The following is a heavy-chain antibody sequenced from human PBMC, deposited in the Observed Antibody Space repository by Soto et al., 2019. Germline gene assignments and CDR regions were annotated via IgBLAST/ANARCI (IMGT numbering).Heavy chain of an antibody. CDR3: ASSGSPYRRGSHPLPFAY. CDR2: IIPIFGTA. J-gene: IGHJ4*02. D-gene: IGHD5-12*01. CDR1: GGTFSSYA. V-gene: IGHV1-69*13. Sequence: SVKVSCKASGGTFSSYAMSWVRQAPVQVLEWMVGIIPIFGTANYAQKFQGRVTITADESTSTAYMELSSLRSEEKAVYYCASSGSPYRRGSHPLPFAYRAQGTLVTISS.